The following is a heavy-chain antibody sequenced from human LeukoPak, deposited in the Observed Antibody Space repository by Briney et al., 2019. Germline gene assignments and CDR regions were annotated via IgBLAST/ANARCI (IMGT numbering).Heavy chain of an antibody. CDR2: IYYSGST. D-gene: IGHD2-2*03. CDR1: GGSISSYY. J-gene: IGHJ4*02. V-gene: IGHV4-59*01. Sequence: SETLSLTCTVSGGSISSYYWSWIRQPPGKGLEWIVYIYYSGSTNYNPSLKSRVTISVDTSKNQFSLKLSSVTAADTAVYYCARVGYCSSTSCYDYYFDYWGQGTLVTVSS. CDR3: ARVGYCSSTSCYDYYFDY.